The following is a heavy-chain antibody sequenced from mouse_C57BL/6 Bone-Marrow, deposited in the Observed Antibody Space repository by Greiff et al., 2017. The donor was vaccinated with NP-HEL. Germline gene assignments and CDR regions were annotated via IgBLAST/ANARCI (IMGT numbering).Heavy chain of an antibody. J-gene: IGHJ3*01. Sequence: VQLQQPGAELVKPGASVKLSCKASGYTFTSYWMHWVKQRPGQGLEWIGMIHPNSGSTNYNEKFKSKATLTVDKSSSQAYMQLSSLTSEDSAVYYCARLGLRLAWFAYWGQGTLVTVSA. CDR3: ARLGLRLAWFAY. D-gene: IGHD2-4*01. CDR1: GYTFTSYW. CDR2: IHPNSGST. V-gene: IGHV1-64*01.